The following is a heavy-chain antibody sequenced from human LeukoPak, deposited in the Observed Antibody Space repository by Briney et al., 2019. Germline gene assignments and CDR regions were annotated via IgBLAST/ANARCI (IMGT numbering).Heavy chain of an antibody. J-gene: IGHJ4*02. CDR1: GYTFSSYA. Sequence: GASVKVSCKASGYTFSSYAMQWVRQAPGQRLEWMGWINAGNGNTNYAQKLQGRVTMTTDTSTSTAYMELRSLRSDDTAVYYCAREKGSQYYYDSSGYQDFDYWGQGTLVTVSS. CDR2: INAGNGNT. CDR3: AREKGSQYYYDSSGYQDFDY. D-gene: IGHD3-22*01. V-gene: IGHV1-3*01.